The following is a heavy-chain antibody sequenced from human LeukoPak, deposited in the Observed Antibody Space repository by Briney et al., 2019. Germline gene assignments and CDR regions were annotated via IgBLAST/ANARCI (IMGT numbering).Heavy chain of an antibody. J-gene: IGHJ4*02. CDR3: ASLIAAAGTNVY. CDR2: INPNTGGT. CDR1: GYTFTDYY. Sequence: ASVKVSCKASGYTFTDYYMHWVRQAPGQGLEWMGWINPNTGGTIYAQNFQGRVTMTRDTSFSTAYMELSRLRSDDTAIYYCASLIAAAGTNVYWGQGTLVTVSS. V-gene: IGHV1-2*02. D-gene: IGHD6-13*01.